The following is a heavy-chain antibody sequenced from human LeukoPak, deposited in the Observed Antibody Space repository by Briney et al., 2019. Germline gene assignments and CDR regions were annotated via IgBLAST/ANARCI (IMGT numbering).Heavy chain of an antibody. CDR3: ARASLIVVVVAARGFDP. CDR1: GYTLTELS. D-gene: IGHD2-15*01. CDR2: FDPEDGET. Sequence: ASVKVSCKVSGYTLTELSMHWVRQAPGKGLEWMGGFDPEDGETIYAQKFQGRVTMTEDTSTDTAYMELSRLRSDDTAVYYCARASLIVVVVAARGFDPWGQGTLVTVSS. V-gene: IGHV1-24*01. J-gene: IGHJ5*02.